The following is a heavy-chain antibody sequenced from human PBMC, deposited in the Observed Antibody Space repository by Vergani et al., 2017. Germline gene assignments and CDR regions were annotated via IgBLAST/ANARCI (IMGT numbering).Heavy chain of an antibody. CDR2: INHSGTI. D-gene: IGHD1-26*01. J-gene: IGHJ3*01. CDR3: ARRAERWETLLRDDFDV. CDR1: GGSLSGYY. Sequence: QVQLQQWGPGLLKPSETLSLTCAVYGGSLSGYYWSWIRLAPGKGLEWIGEINHSGTINYNPTLKSPFNVAIDTSRDHFSLKLRSVSAADTAVYFCARRAERWETLLRDDFDVWGQGTFVTVSP. V-gene: IGHV4-34*01.